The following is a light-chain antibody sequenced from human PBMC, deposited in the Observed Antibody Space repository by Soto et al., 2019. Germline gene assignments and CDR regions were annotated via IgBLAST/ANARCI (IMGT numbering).Light chain of an antibody. Sequence: EIVWTQSPASLSLSPGERATLSCRASRSVGSYLAWYQQKPGLAPRLLIYDASNRATGIPARFSGSGSGTDFTLTISSLEPEDFAVYYCQHRSIWPVSFGQGTRLEIK. CDR3: QHRSIWPVS. J-gene: IGKJ5*01. CDR2: DAS. CDR1: RSVGSY. V-gene: IGKV3-11*01.